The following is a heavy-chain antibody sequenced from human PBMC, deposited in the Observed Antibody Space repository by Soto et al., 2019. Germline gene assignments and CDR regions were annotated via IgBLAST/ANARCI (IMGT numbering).Heavy chain of an antibody. CDR1: GDSVSSNGAA. J-gene: IGHJ3*02. D-gene: IGHD6-6*01. V-gene: IGHV6-1*01. Sequence: SQTLSLTCAISGDSVSSNGAAWSRLRQSPSRGLERLGRTYYRSKWYNAYARSVKNRINNNPDTSKNQFYLQLNSVTPDDTAVYYCAIDVVAAASPSDAFDIWGQGTMVTVSS. CDR3: AIDVVAAASPSDAFDI. CDR2: TYYRSKWYN.